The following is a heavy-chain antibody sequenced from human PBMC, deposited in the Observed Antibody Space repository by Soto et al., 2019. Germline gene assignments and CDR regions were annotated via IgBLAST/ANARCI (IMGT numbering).Heavy chain of an antibody. V-gene: IGHV3-73*01. J-gene: IGHJ4*02. D-gene: IGHD2-8*01. CDR1: GFTLSGSA. CDR3: TRHLIDY. CDR2: IRSKPNNYAT. Sequence: GGSLRLSCAASGFTLSGSAMHWVRQASGKGLEWVGRIRSKPNNYATAYAASVKGRFTISRDDSKNTAYLQMNSLKTEDTAVYYCTRHLIDYWGQRTPVTVSS.